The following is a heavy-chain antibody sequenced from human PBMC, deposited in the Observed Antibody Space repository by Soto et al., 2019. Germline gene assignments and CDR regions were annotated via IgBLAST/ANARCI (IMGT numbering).Heavy chain of an antibody. Sequence: PGGSLRLSCAASGFTFSSYSMNWVRQAPGKGLEWVSSISSSSSYIYYADSVKGRFTISRDNAKNSLYLQMNSLRAEDTAVYYCASESIAARLSFDYWGQGTLVTVSS. J-gene: IGHJ4*02. V-gene: IGHV3-21*01. CDR3: ASESIAARLSFDY. CDR1: GFTFSSYS. D-gene: IGHD6-6*01. CDR2: ISSSSSYI.